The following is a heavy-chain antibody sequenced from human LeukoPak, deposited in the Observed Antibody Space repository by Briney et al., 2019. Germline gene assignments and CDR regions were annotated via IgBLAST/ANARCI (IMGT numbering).Heavy chain of an antibody. V-gene: IGHV4-34*01. Sequence: PSETLSLTCAVYGGSFSGYYWSWIRQPPGKGLEWIGEINHSGSTNYKPSLKSRVTISVDTSKNQFSLKLSSVTAADTAVYYCAREQLTFAHGLAYFDYWGQGTLVTVSS. CDR1: GGSFSGYY. CDR2: INHSGST. D-gene: IGHD5-18*01. CDR3: AREQLTFAHGLAYFDY. J-gene: IGHJ4*02.